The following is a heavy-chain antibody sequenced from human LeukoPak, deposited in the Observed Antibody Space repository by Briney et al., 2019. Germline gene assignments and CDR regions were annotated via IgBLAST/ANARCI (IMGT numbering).Heavy chain of an antibody. D-gene: IGHD3-22*01. V-gene: IGHV3-23*01. CDR2: ISGSGIST. Sequence: GGSLRLSCAASGFTFSSYWMHWVRQAPGKGLVWVSSISGSGISTYYADSVKGRFTISRDNSKNTVFLQMNSLRAEDTAVYSCAKGSNYYDSSAYSSIDYWGQGTLVTVSS. J-gene: IGHJ4*02. CDR3: AKGSNYYDSSAYSSIDY. CDR1: GFTFSSYW.